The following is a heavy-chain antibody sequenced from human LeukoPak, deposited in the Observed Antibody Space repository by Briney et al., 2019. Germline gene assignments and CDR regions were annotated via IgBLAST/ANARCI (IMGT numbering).Heavy chain of an antibody. CDR1: GFTFSSYA. Sequence: GGSLRLSCAASGFTFSSYAMHWVRQAPGKGLEWVAVISYDGSNKYYADSVKGRFTISRDNAKNSLYLQMNSLRAEDTAVYYCARGTQNWNDGDDAFDIWGQGTMVTVSS. CDR2: ISYDGSNK. D-gene: IGHD1-1*01. J-gene: IGHJ3*02. V-gene: IGHV3-30-3*01. CDR3: ARGTQNWNDGDDAFDI.